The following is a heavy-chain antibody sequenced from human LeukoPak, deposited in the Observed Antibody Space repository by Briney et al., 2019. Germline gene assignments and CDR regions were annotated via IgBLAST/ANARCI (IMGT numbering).Heavy chain of an antibody. J-gene: IGHJ4*02. D-gene: IGHD4-23*01. Sequence: GASVKVSCKSSGYTFTGYYMHWVRQAPGQGLEWMGWINPNSGGTNYAQKFQGRVTMTRDTSISTAYMELSRLRSDDTAVYYCARELKGVVTPDYWGQGTLVTVSS. V-gene: IGHV1-2*02. CDR2: INPNSGGT. CDR3: ARELKGVVTPDY. CDR1: GYTFTGYY.